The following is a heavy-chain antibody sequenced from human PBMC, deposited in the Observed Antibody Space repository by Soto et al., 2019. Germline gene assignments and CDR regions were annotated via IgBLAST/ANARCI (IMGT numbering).Heavy chain of an antibody. CDR1: GGSISSVY. CDR3: TVAYYDINGYSLDP. V-gene: IGHV4-59*01. D-gene: IGHD3-22*01. Sequence: PSETLSLTCSVSGGSISSVYWTWIRQPPGKGLEWIGYIYYGGSINYNPSLKSRVIISVDTAKNQFSLRLSSVTAADTAVYYCTVAYYDINGYSLDPWGQGTSVTVSS. CDR2: IYYGGSI. J-gene: IGHJ5*02.